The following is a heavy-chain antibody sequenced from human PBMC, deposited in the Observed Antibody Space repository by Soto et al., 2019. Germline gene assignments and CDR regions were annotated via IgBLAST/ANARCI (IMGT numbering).Heavy chain of an antibody. J-gene: IGHJ4*02. D-gene: IGHD4-17*01. CDR3: ARAVRATVRSVFGFDY. V-gene: IGHV4-59*01. Sequence: SETLSLTCTVSGGSISSYYWSWIRQPPGKGLEWIGYIYYSGSTNYNPSLKSRVTISVDTSKNQFSLKLSSVTAADTAVYYCARAVRATVRSVFGFDYWGQGTLVTVSS. CDR1: GGSISSYY. CDR2: IYYSGST.